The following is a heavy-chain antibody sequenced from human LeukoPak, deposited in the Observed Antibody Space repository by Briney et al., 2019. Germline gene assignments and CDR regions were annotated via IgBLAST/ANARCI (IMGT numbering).Heavy chain of an antibody. D-gene: IGHD3-10*01. Sequence: SETLSLTCAVYGGSYSGYYWSWIRQPPGKGLDWIGEINHSGSTNYNPSLKSRVTISVDTSKNQFSLKLSSVTAADTAVYYCARMGHYGSGSYRDYWGQGTLVTVSS. V-gene: IGHV4-34*01. CDR1: GGSYSGYY. CDR2: INHSGST. J-gene: IGHJ4*02. CDR3: ARMGHYGSGSYRDY.